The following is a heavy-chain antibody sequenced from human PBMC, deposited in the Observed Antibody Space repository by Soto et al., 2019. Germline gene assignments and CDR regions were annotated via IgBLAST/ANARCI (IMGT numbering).Heavy chain of an antibody. J-gene: IGHJ5*02. CDR2: IIPIFGTA. CDR3: ARQWSGWFDP. V-gene: IGHV1-69*13. CDR1: GCTFSSYA. Sequence: ASVKVSCKASGCTFSSYAISCVRQAPGQVLEWMGGIIPIFGTANYAQKFQGRVTITADESTSTAYMELSSLRSEDTAVYYCARQWSGWFDPWGQGTLVTVSS. D-gene: IGHD3-3*01.